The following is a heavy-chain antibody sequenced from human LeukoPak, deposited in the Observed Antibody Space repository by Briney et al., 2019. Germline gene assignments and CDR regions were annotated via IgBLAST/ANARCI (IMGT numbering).Heavy chain of an antibody. CDR2: ISGSGGST. CDR1: GFTFSSYA. V-gene: IGHV3-23*01. CDR3: ANCILGPQAYFDY. Sequence: GGSLRLSCAASGFTFSSYAMSWVRQAPGKGLEWVSGISGSGGSTYYADFVKGRFTISRDNSKNTLYLQMNSLRAEDTAVYYCANCILGPQAYFDYWGQGTLVTVSS. D-gene: IGHD2-15*01. J-gene: IGHJ4*02.